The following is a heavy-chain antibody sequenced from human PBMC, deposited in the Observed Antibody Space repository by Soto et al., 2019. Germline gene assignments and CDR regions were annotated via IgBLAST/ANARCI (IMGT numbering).Heavy chain of an antibody. CDR2: IYYSGST. J-gene: IGHJ5*02. D-gene: IGHD3-16*01. V-gene: IGHV4-59*01. CDR1: GGSISSYY. Sequence: ASETLSLTCTVSGGSISSYYWSWIRQPPGKGLEWIGYIYYSGSTNYNPSLKSRVTISVDTSKNQFSLKLSSVTAADTAVYYCARDLGYTLEKGWFDPWGQGTMVTVSS. CDR3: ARDLGYTLEKGWFDP.